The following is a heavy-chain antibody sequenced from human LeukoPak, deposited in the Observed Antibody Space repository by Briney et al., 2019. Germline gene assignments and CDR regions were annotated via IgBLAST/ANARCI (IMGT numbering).Heavy chain of an antibody. J-gene: IGHJ6*03. CDR2: MYPTGNT. V-gene: IGHV4-59*02. CDR3: ARFGVVVPAAMGYYYYYYMDV. CDR1: GASVRTYY. D-gene: IGHD2-2*01. Sequence: SETLSLTCTVSGASVRTYYWNWVRQPPGKGLEWIAYMYPTGNTKYNPSLESRVSISLDTSKNQFSLKLSSVTAADTAVYYCARFGVVVPAAMGYYYYYYMDVWGKGTTVTVSS.